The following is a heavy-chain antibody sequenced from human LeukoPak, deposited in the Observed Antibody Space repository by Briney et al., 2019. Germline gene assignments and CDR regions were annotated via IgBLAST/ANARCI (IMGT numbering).Heavy chain of an antibody. J-gene: IGHJ4*02. CDR2: IYYSGST. V-gene: IGHV4-39*02. D-gene: IGHD6-13*01. CDR1: GGSISTTGYY. CDR3: ASDKGYSNNYFDY. Sequence: SETLSFTCTVSGGSISTTGYYWAWIRQPPGKGLQWIASIYYSGSTYYNSSLKSRVTISVDTSKNQFSLKLSSMTAADTAVYYCASDKGYSNNYFDYWGQGTLVTVSS.